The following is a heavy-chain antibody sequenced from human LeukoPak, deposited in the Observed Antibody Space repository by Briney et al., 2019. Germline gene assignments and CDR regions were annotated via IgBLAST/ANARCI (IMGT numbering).Heavy chain of an antibody. Sequence: RGGSLRLSCAASGFTFSTYAMHWVRQAPGKGLEWVAVISSDGSRKYYTDSVKGRFTISRDDSKSTLYLQMNSLRAEDTAVYYCARETWSRGGDAFDIWGRGTMVTVSS. CDR1: GFTFSTYA. CDR2: ISSDGSRK. D-gene: IGHD3-10*01. J-gene: IGHJ3*02. V-gene: IGHV3-30*04. CDR3: ARETWSRGGDAFDI.